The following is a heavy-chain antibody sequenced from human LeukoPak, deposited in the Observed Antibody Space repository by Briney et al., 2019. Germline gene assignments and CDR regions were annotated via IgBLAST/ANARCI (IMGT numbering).Heavy chain of an antibody. J-gene: IGHJ3*02. V-gene: IGHV3-23*01. CDR3: AKVWRSAMIVEDDAFDI. CDR2: ISGSGGST. D-gene: IGHD3-22*01. CDR1: GFTFSSYA. Sequence: GGSLRLSCAASGFTFSSYAMSWVRQAPGKGLEWVSAISGSGGSTYYADSVKGRFTISRDNSKNTLYLQINSLRAEDTAVYYCAKVWRSAMIVEDDAFDIWGQGTMVTVSS.